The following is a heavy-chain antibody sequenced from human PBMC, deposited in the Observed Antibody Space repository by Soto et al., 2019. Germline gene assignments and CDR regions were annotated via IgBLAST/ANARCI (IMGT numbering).Heavy chain of an antibody. CDR1: GYTFTGYY. V-gene: IGHV1-2*04. Sequence: ASVKVSCKASGYTFTGYYMHWVRQAPGQGLEWMGWINPNSGGTNYAQKLQGWVTMTRDTSISTAYMELSRLRSDDTAVYYCAREGEGNYATVIYDYWGQGTLVTVSS. CDR2: INPNSGGT. CDR3: AREGEGNYATVIYDY. J-gene: IGHJ4*02. D-gene: IGHD4-4*01.